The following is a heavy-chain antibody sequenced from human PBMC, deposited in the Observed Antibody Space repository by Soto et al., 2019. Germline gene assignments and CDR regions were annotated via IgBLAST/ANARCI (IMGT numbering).Heavy chain of an antibody. Sequence: QVQLVESGGGVVQPGRSLRLSCAASGFTFSSYGMHWVRQAPGKGLEWVAVISYDGSNKYYADSVKGRFTISRDNSKNTLYLQMNSLRAEDTAVYYCAKDFSSGWYNWFDPWGQGTLVTVSS. V-gene: IGHV3-30*18. CDR3: AKDFSSGWYNWFDP. D-gene: IGHD6-19*01. J-gene: IGHJ5*02. CDR2: ISYDGSNK. CDR1: GFTFSSYG.